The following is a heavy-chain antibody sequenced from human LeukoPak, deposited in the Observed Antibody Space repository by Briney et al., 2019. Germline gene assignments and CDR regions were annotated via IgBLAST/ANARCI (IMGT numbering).Heavy chain of an antibody. D-gene: IGHD2-21*02. CDR2: IYPGDSDT. CDR1: GYSFTSYW. V-gene: IGHV5-51*01. J-gene: IGHJ4*02. CDR3: ARLVVVTAPFNF. Sequence: GASLKISCKGSGYSFTSYWIAWVRQMPGKGLEFMGIIYPGDSDTRYSPSFQGQVTISADKSISTAYLQWSSLKASGTAMYYCARLVVVTAPFNFWGQGTLVTVSS.